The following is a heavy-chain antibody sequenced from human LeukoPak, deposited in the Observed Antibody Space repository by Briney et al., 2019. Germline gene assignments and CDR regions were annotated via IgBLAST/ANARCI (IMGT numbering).Heavy chain of an antibody. J-gene: IGHJ4*02. V-gene: IGHV3-23*01. CDR2: ISGSGGTT. D-gene: IGHD1-26*01. Sequence: GGSLRLSCAASGFTFSSYAMSWVRQAPGKGLEWVSTISGSGGTTYYADSVKGRITISRDTSKNTLYLQMNSLRAEDTAIYYCAKAMVVGASFDYWGQGTLITVSS. CDR1: GFTFSSYA. CDR3: AKAMVVGASFDY.